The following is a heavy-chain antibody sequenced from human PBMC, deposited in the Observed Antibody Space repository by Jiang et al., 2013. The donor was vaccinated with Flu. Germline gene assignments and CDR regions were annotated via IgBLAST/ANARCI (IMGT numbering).Heavy chain of an antibody. J-gene: IGHJ5*02. D-gene: IGHD5-24*01. CDR1: GYTFTDYY. V-gene: IGHV1-69-2*01. Sequence: GAEVKKPGATVKISCKVSGYTFTDYYMHWVQQAPGKGLEWMGLVDPEDGETIYAEKFQGRVTITADTSTDTAYMELSSLRSEDTAVYYCATDKQNFRDGSTIGGNWFDPWGQGTLVTVSS. CDR3: ATDKQNFRDGSTIGGNWFDP. CDR2: VDPEDGET.